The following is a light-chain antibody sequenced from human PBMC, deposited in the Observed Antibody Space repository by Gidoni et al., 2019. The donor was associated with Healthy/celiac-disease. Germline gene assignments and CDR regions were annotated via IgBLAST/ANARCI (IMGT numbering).Light chain of an antibody. Sequence: QSVLTQPPSVSGAPGQSVTIPCTGSSSNIGAGYAVHWYQQLPGTAPKLLIYGNSNRPSGVPDRFSGSKSGTSASLAITGLQAEDEADYYCQSYDSSLSGYVFGTGTKVTVL. CDR3: QSYDSSLSGYV. CDR1: SSNIGAGYA. J-gene: IGLJ1*01. CDR2: GNS. V-gene: IGLV1-40*01.